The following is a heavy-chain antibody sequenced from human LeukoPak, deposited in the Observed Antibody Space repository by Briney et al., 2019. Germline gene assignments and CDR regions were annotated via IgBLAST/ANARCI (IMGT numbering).Heavy chain of an antibody. CDR3: ARTRYDSSGYNTQLSDY. CDR2: IDWDVDK. V-gene: IGHV2-70*11. Sequence: RESGPALVKPTQTLTLTCTFSGFSLSTSGMCVSWIRQPPGKALEWLARIDWDVDKYYSTSLKTRLTISKDTSKNQVVLTMTNMDPVDTATYYCARTRYDSSGYNTQLSDYWGQGTLVTVSS. D-gene: IGHD3-22*01. J-gene: IGHJ4*02. CDR1: GFSLSTSGMC.